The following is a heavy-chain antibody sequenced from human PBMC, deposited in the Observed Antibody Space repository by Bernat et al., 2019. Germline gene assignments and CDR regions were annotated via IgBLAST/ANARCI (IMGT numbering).Heavy chain of an antibody. CDR1: GFTFSSYG. Sequence: QVQLVESVGGVVQPGRSLRLSCAASGFTFSSYGMHWVRQAPGKGLEWVAVISYDGSNKYYADSVKGRFTIFRDNYKNTLYLQMNSLRAEDTAVYYCAKGGNGGLLRTIYYCYGMDVWGQGTTVTVSS. D-gene: IGHD2-21*01. CDR2: ISYDGSNK. V-gene: IGHV3-30*18. J-gene: IGHJ6*02. CDR3: AKGGNGGLLRTIYYCYGMDV.